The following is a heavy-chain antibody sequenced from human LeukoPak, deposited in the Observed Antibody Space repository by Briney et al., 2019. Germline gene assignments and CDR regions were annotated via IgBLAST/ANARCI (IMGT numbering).Heavy chain of an antibody. Sequence: PSETLSLTCTVSGGSVSSGSYYWSWIRQPPGKGLEWIGYIHYSGSTNYNPSLKSRVTISVDTSKNQFSLKLSSVTAADTAVYYCARMYYYGSGSYYTLIDYWGQGTLVTVSS. J-gene: IGHJ4*02. D-gene: IGHD3-10*01. V-gene: IGHV4-61*01. CDR1: GGSVSSGSYY. CDR2: IHYSGST. CDR3: ARMYYYGSGSYYTLIDY.